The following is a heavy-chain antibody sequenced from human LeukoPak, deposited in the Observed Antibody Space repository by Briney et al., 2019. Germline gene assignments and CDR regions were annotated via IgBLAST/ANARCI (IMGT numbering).Heavy chain of an antibody. CDR1: GFSFSNYW. D-gene: IGHD7-27*01. V-gene: IGHV3-74*03. CDR2: INSDGSTT. Sequence: SGGSLRLSCAASGFSFSNYWMCWVRQAPGKGLVCVSRINSDGSTTTYADSVKGRFTISRDNAKNTLYLQMNSLRAEDSALYYCARIRESQGLGAFDIWGQGTMVTVSS. J-gene: IGHJ3*02. CDR3: ARIRESQGLGAFDI.